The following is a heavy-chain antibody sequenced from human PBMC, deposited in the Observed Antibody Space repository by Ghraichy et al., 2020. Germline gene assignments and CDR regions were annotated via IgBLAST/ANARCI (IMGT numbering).Heavy chain of an antibody. V-gene: IGHV4-4*02. CDR2: IYHSRST. CDR1: GGSISTSNW. Sequence: SETLSLTCVVSGGSISTSNWWSWVRQPPGKVLWWIGEIYHSRSTYYNPSHKSRVTISVDKSRNQFSLKLSSVTAAETAVYYCARVVGFGEGYGMDCWGQGTTVTVSS. D-gene: IGHD3-10*01. CDR3: ARVVGFGEGYGMDC. J-gene: IGHJ6*02.